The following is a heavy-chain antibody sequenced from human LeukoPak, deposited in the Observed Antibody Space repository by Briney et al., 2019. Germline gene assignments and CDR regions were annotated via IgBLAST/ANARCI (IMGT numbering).Heavy chain of an antibody. CDR1: GFTFSSYW. CDR2: IKTDGSFT. CDR3: VSYNWHSLNDY. Sequence: PPGGSLRLSCAASGFTFSSYWMYWVRQVPGKGLVWVSRIKTDGSFTAYADSVKGRFTISRDNAKNTLYLQMNSLRAEDTAVYYCVSYNWHSLNDYWGQGTLVTVSS. J-gene: IGHJ4*02. V-gene: IGHV3-74*01. D-gene: IGHD1-7*01.